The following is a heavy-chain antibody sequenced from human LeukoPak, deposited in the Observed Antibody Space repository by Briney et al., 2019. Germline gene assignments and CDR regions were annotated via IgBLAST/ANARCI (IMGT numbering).Heavy chain of an antibody. CDR1: GFTFSSYA. D-gene: IGHD1-7*01. CDR3: ATDTLYNENYEDY. J-gene: IGHJ4*02. V-gene: IGHV3-7*01. CDR2: INEDGREK. Sequence: PGGSLRLSCAASGFTFSSYAMSWVRQAPGKGLEWVANINEDGREKHYVDSVKGRFTVFRDNAEYLVSLQMNSLRAEDTAVYYCATDTLYNENYEDYWGQGTLVTVSS.